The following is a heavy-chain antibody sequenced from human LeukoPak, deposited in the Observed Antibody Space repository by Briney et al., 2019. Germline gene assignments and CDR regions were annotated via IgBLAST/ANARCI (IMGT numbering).Heavy chain of an antibody. CDR1: GYTFTDYH. CDR2: IYPNNGGT. J-gene: IGHJ4*02. V-gene: IGHV1-2*02. Sequence: ASVKVSCKASGYTFTDYHLYWVRQAPGQGLEGMGWIYPNNGGTNYAQKFQGRVTMTRDTTISRAYMELSRLRSDDTAVYYCARDGDSVMVEFDYWGQGTLVTVSS. CDR3: ARDGDSVMVEFDY. D-gene: IGHD5-18*01.